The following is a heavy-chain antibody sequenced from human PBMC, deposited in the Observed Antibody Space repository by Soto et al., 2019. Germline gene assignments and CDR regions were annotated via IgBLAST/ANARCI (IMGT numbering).Heavy chain of an antibody. D-gene: IGHD3-10*01. CDR3: ERDLDHYYGSGSYYPSGDY. Sequence: QLVQSGAEVKKPAASVKVSCKASGYTFTSYGISWVRQAAGQGPEWMGWISAYNGNTNYAQKLQGRVTMTTDTSTSTEYMELRGRRSDDTAVAYCERDLDHYYGSGSYYPSGDYWGKGTLVTVAA. V-gene: IGHV1-18*01. J-gene: IGHJ4*02. CDR1: GYTFTSYG. CDR2: ISAYNGNT.